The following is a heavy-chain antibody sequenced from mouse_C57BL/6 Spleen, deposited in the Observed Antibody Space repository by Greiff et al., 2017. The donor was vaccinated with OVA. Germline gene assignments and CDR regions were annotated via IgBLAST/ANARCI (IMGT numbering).Heavy chain of an antibody. Sequence: EVKLQESGPGLAKPSQTLSLTCSVTGYSITSDYWNWIRKFPGHKLEYMGYISYSGSTYYNPSLNSRISITRDTAKNQYYLQMNSVTTEDTATYYCARSRGRGAMDYWGQGTSVTVSS. CDR3: ARSRGRGAMDY. D-gene: IGHD3-3*01. CDR1: GYSITSDY. J-gene: IGHJ4*01. CDR2: ISYSGST. V-gene: IGHV3-8*01.